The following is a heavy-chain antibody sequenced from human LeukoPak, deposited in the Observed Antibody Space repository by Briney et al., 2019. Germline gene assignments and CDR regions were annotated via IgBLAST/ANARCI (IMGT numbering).Heavy chain of an antibody. J-gene: IGHJ3*02. CDR3: ARRSGTYAFDI. Sequence: SETLTLTCTVSGAVISNDYWSWIREPPGQGLEWMSYISYSRSTNYSPSLKRRVAISVDTSKNQISLNMHSVTAADTAVYYCARRSGTYAFDIWGQGAMVTVSS. CDR1: GAVISNDY. V-gene: IGHV4-59*08. D-gene: IGHD1-26*01. CDR2: ISYSRST.